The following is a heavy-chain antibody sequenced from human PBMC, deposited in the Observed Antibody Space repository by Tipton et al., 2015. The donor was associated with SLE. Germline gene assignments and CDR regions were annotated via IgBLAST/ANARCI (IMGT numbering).Heavy chain of an antibody. V-gene: IGHV3-23*01. J-gene: IGHJ6*02. D-gene: IGHD6-19*01. CDR1: GFTFSSYE. CDR2: ITSGGDT. CDR3: AKDGAGYSSGWYGGYYYGMDV. Sequence: GSLRLSCAASGFTFSSYEMNWVRQAPGKGLEWVSTITSGGDTVYGDSVKGRFIVSRDISMNTMYLQMDSLRPEDTAVYYCAKDGAGYSSGWYGGYYYGMDVWGQGTTVTVSS.